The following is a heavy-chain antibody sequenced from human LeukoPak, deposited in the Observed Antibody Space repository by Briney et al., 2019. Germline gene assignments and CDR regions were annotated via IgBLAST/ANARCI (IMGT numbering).Heavy chain of an antibody. V-gene: IGHV3-49*04. Sequence: GGSLRLSCTASGFTVGDYLMRWVRQAPGKGGEWIGFISGGTTEYAASVKGRFTISRDDSTSIAYLQMNSLTTEDTAVYYCSRGSGWLSVYWGQGTLVTVSS. J-gene: IGHJ4*02. D-gene: IGHD6-19*01. CDR2: ISGGTT. CDR1: GFTVGDYL. CDR3: SRGSGWLSVY.